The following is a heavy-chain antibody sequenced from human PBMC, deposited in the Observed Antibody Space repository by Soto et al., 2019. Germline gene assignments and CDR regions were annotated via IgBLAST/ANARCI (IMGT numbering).Heavy chain of an antibody. J-gene: IGHJ6*02. Sequence: QVQLVQSGAEVKKPGSSVKVSCKASGGTFSSYAINWVRQAPGQGLEWMGGIIPIFATADYAQKFQGRVTITADESTSTSYMELSSLRSEDTAVYYFAQCLVGVNYYYGMEGWGQGTTVTVSS. CDR3: AQCLVGVNYYYGMEG. V-gene: IGHV1-69*12. D-gene: IGHD6-19*01. CDR1: GGTFSSYA. CDR2: IIPIFATA.